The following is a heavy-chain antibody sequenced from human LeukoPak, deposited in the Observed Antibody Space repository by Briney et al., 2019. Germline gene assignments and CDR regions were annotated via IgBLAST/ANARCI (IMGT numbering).Heavy chain of an antibody. D-gene: IGHD6-13*01. V-gene: IGHV3-33*01. J-gene: IGHJ5*02. Sequence: KTGRSLTLSCAASGFTFSSFGMHWVRQAPGKGLEWVAVIWYDASNKSYADSVKGRFTISRDNSKNTLFLQMYSLRDDDTAVYYCVRGVGVSRFNYFDPWGQGTLVIV. CDR2: IWYDASNK. CDR1: GFTFSSFG. CDR3: VRGVGVSRFNYFDP.